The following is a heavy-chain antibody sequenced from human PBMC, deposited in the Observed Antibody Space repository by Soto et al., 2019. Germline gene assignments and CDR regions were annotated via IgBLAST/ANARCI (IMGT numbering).Heavy chain of an antibody. D-gene: IGHD2-21*02. CDR3: ARRRSWVTLDS. Sequence: QITLKESGPTLVKPTQTLTLTCTFSGFSLSTSGVGVGWIRQPPGKALEWLAFIYWDDDKSYSPSLKSRLTITKDTSKNQVVLTMTTMDPVDTGTYYCARRRSWVTLDSWGQGTLVTVSS. J-gene: IGHJ4*02. V-gene: IGHV2-5*02. CDR2: IYWDDDK. CDR1: GFSLSTSGVG.